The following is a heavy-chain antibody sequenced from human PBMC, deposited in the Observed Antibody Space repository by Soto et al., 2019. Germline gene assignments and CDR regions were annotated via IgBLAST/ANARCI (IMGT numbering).Heavy chain of an antibody. J-gene: IGHJ4*02. V-gene: IGHV1-18*01. Sequence: ASVKVSCKASGYIFITYGISWVRQAPGQGLEWMGRISTYNGNTNYAQNLQGRVTMTTDTSTSTAYMELRSLRSDDTAVYYCARDLDGSGSYYTDYWGPGTLVTVSS. CDR3: ARDLDGSGSYYTDY. D-gene: IGHD3-10*01. CDR1: GYIFITYG. CDR2: ISTYNGNT.